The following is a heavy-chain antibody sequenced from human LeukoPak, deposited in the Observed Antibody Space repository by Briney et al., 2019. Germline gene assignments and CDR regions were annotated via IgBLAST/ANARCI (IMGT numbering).Heavy chain of an antibody. J-gene: IGHJ4*02. Sequence: GGSLRLSCAASGFTFSRHWMEWLRQAPGKGLEWVANIKEDGSVRQYVDSVKGRFTISRDNAKNSLYLQMNSLRAEDTAVYYCLAESSTSYEGYWGQGTLVTVSS. CDR2: IKEDGSVR. CDR1: GFTFSRHW. CDR3: LAESSTSYEGY. D-gene: IGHD6-6*01. V-gene: IGHV3-7*01.